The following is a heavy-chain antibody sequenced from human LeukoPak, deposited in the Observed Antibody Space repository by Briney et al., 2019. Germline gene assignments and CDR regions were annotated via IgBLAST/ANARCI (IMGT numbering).Heavy chain of an antibody. V-gene: IGHV3-23*01. CDR1: GFTFYNSG. J-gene: IGHJ4*02. D-gene: IGHD1-26*01. CDR2: ISGSGGTT. Sequence: PGGSLRPSCAASGFTFYNSGMGWVRQAPGKGLEWVSAISGSGGTTYYADSVKGRFTISRDDSKNTLYLQMNSLRAEDTAVYYCAIEQWELKYWGQGTLVTVSS. CDR3: AIEQWELKY.